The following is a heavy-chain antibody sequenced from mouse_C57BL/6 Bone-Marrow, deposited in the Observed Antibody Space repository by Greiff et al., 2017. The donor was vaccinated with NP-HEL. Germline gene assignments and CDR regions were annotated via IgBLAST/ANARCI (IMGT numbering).Heavy chain of an antibody. J-gene: IGHJ3*01. CDR1: GYTFTDYY. D-gene: IGHD1-1*01. CDR3: ARGVGIYYYGSSPFAY. V-gene: IGHV1-75*01. CDR2: IFPGSGST. Sequence: QVQLKESGPELVKPGASVKISCKASGYTFTDYYINWVKQRPGQGLEWIGWIFPGSGSTYYNEKFKGKATLTVDKSSSTAYMLLSSLTSEDSAVYFCARGVGIYYYGSSPFAYWGQGTLVTVSA.